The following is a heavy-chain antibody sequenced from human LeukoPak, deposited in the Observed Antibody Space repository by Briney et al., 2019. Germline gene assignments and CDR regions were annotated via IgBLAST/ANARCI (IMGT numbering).Heavy chain of an antibody. D-gene: IGHD3-22*01. J-gene: IGHJ4*02. CDR2: IYYSGST. CDR1: GGSISTSSYY. CDR3: ANGRQYYYDSSGYFRPFDY. Sequence: SETLSLTCTVSGGSISTSSYYWGWIRQPPGKGLEWIGSIYYSGSTYYNPSLKSRVTISVDTSKNQFSLKLSSVTAADTAVYYCANGRQYYYDSSGYFRPFDYWGQGTLVTVSS. V-gene: IGHV4-39*01.